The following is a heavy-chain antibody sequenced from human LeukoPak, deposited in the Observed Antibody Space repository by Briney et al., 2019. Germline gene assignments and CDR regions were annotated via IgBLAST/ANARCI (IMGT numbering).Heavy chain of an antibody. Sequence: GGSLRLSCAAPGFTFNNYAMHWVRQAPGKGLEGVAVISYDGSNKYYADSVKGRFTISRDNSKNTLYLQMNSLRAEDTAVYYCARDTTDTVTTQGAAFDIWGQGTMVTVSS. J-gene: IGHJ3*02. CDR3: ARDTTDTVTTQGAAFDI. D-gene: IGHD4-17*01. CDR1: GFTFNNYA. CDR2: ISYDGSNK. V-gene: IGHV3-30*04.